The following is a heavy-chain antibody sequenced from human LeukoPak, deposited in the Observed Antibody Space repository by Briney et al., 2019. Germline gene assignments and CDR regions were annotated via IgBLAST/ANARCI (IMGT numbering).Heavy chain of an antibody. CDR2: IYSGGST. D-gene: IGHD4-17*01. CDR3: ARDVPMTTVTSEAY. V-gene: IGHV3-66*01. CDR1: GFTVSSNY. Sequence: TGGSLRLSCAASGFTVSSNYMSWARQAPGKGLEWVSVIYSGGSTYYADSVKGRFTISRDNSKNTLYLQMNSLRAEDTAVYYCARDVPMTTVTSEAYWGQGTLVTVSS. J-gene: IGHJ4*02.